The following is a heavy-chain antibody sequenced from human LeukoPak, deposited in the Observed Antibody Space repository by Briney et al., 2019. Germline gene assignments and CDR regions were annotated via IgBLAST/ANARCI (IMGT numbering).Heavy chain of an antibody. CDR2: IWYDGSNK. J-gene: IGHJ4*02. CDR3: AKDPRHDTIAAAGTLTDGVDY. V-gene: IGHV3-33*06. Sequence: QPGRSLSLSCAASGFTFSSYGMHWVRQAPGKGLEWAAVIWYDGSNKYYTDSVKGRFTISRDNSKNTLYLQMNSLRAEDTAVYYCAKDPRHDTIAAAGTLTDGVDYWGQGTLVTVSS. D-gene: IGHD6-13*01. CDR1: GFTFSSYG.